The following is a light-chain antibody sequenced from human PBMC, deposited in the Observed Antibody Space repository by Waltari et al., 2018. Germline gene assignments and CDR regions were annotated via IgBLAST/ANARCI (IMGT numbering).Light chain of an antibody. CDR3: QQYSSYFRT. CDR1: QSISSW. CDR2: QEF. Sequence: DIQMTQSPSTLSASVGDRVTITCRASQSISSWLAWDQQKPGKAPKLLIYQEFSSLDGVPSRFSGSGSGTEFTLTISSLQPDDFATYYCQQYSSYFRTFGQGTKVEIK. V-gene: IGKV1-5*03. J-gene: IGKJ1*01.